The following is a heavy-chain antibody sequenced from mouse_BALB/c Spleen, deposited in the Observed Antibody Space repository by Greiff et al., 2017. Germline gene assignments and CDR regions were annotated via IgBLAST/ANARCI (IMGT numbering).Heavy chain of an antibody. CDR1: GYTFTSYW. CDR3: ANPARLGGYDAGFAY. CDR2: INPSTGYT. D-gene: IGHD2-2*01. J-gene: IGHJ3*01. V-gene: IGHV1-7*01. Sequence: VKLQESGAELAKPGASVKMSCKASGYTFTSYWMHWVKQRPGQGLEWIGYINPSTGYTEYNQKFKDKATLTADKSSSTAYMQLSSLTSEDSAVYYCANPARLGGYDAGFAYWGQGTLVTVSA.